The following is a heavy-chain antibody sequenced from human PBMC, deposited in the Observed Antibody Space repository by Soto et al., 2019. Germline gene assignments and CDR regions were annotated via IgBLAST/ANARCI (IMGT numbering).Heavy chain of an antibody. J-gene: IGHJ6*03. CDR1: GFTFSSYW. CDR3: ARVGFDWLLAQDYYYYMDV. Sequence: EVQLVESGGGLVQPGGSLRLSCAASGFTFSSYWMSWVRQAPGKGLEWVANIKQDGSEKYYVDSVKGRFTISRDNAKNSLYLQMNSLRAEDTTVYYCARVGFDWLLAQDYYYYMDVWCKGTTVTVSS. V-gene: IGHV3-7*01. CDR2: IKQDGSEK. D-gene: IGHD3-9*01.